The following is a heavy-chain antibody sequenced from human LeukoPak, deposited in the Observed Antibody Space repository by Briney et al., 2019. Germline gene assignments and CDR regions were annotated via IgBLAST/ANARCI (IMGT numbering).Heavy chain of an antibody. CDR2: ISSSSDYI. Sequence: GGSLRLSCAASGFTFSSYDMTWVRQAPGKGLEWVSSISSSSDYIYYADSVKGRFTISRDNAKSSLYLQMKSLRAEDTAVYYCARGKTSQNIVTRKTYNWFDPWGQGTLVTVSS. CDR1: GFTFSSYD. V-gene: IGHV3-21*01. J-gene: IGHJ5*02. CDR3: ARGKTSQNIVTRKTYNWFDP. D-gene: IGHD2/OR15-2a*01.